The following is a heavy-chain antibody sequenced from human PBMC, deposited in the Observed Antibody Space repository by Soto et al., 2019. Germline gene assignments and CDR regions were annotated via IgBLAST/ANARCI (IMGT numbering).Heavy chain of an antibody. CDR3: AGRLYCSGGSCYHLGPYNWFDP. CDR2: INHSGST. J-gene: IGHJ5*02. D-gene: IGHD2-15*01. V-gene: IGHV4-34*01. Sequence: SETLSLTCAVYGGSFSGYYWSWIRQPPGKGLEWIGEINHSGSTNYSPSLKSRVTISVDTSKNQFSLKLSSVTAADTAVYYCAGRLYCSGGSCYHLGPYNWFDPWGQGTLVTVSS. CDR1: GGSFSGYY.